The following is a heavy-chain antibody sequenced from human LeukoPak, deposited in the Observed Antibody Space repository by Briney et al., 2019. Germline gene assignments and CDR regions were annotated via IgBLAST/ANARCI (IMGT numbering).Heavy chain of an antibody. CDR3: ARPQPDYGDYPPFLYMDV. CDR2: ISAYNGNT. CDR1: GYTFTSYG. Sequence: ASVKVSCKASGYTFTSYGISWVRQAPGQGLEWMGWISAYNGNTNYAQKLQGRVTMTTDTSTCTAYMELRSLRSDDTAVYYCARPQPDYGDYPPFLYMDVWGKGTTVTVSS. V-gene: IGHV1-18*01. J-gene: IGHJ6*03. D-gene: IGHD4-17*01.